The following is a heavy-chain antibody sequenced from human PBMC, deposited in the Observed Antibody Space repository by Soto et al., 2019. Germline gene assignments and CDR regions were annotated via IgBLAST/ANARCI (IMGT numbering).Heavy chain of an antibody. D-gene: IGHD6-13*01. Sequence: QVQLVQSGAEVKKPGASVKVSCKASGYIFISWVRQAPGQGLEWMGWISAYNGNTNYAQKFQGRVTMTTDTSTSTAYMELRSLTSDDTTVYFCATVATAGSDYYYSGMDVWGQGTTVTVSS. J-gene: IGHJ6*02. V-gene: IGHV1-18*01. CDR1: GYIF. CDR3: ATVATAGSDYYYSGMDV. CDR2: ISAYNGNT.